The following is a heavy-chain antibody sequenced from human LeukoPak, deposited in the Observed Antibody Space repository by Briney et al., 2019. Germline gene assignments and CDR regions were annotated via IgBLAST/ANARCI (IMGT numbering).Heavy chain of an antibody. CDR2: IYYSGST. D-gene: IGHD2-2*01. J-gene: IGHJ4*02. Sequence: SETLSLTCAVYGGSFSGYYWGWIRQPPGKGLEWIGSIYYSGSTYYNPSLKSRVTISVDTSKNQFSLKLSSVTAADTAVYCCARHPHIVVVPAAPDYWGQGTLVTVSS. V-gene: IGHV4-39*01. CDR1: GGSFSGYY. CDR3: ARHPHIVVVPAAPDY.